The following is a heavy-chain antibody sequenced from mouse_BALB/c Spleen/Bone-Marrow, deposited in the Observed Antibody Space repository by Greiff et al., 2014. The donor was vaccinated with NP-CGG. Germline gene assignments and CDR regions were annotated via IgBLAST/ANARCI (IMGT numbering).Heavy chain of an antibody. CDR1: GYTFTDYY. CDR2: IYPGSGNT. D-gene: IGHD2-3*01. Sequence: QVQLQQSGAELARPGASVKLSCKASGYTFTDYYINWVKQRTGQGLEWIGEIYPGSGNTYYNEKFKGKATLTADKSSSTAYMQXXXXXXXXSAVYFCARXGDGYPRDAMDYWGQGTSVTVS. CDR3: ARXGDGYPRDAMDY. V-gene: IGHV1-77*01. J-gene: IGHJ4*01.